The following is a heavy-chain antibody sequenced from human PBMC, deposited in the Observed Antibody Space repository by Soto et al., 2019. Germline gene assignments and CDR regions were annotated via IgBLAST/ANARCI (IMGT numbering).Heavy chain of an antibody. CDR1: GFSLSTSGMC. Sequence: QTLSLTCTFSGFSLSTSGMCVSWIRQPPGKALEWLALIDWDDDKYYSTSLKTRLTISKDTSKNQVVLTMTNMDPVDTATYYCARGRRDGYYYYGMDVWGQGTTVTVSS. CDR2: IDWDDDK. CDR3: ARGRRDGYYYYGMDV. V-gene: IGHV2-70*01. J-gene: IGHJ6*02.